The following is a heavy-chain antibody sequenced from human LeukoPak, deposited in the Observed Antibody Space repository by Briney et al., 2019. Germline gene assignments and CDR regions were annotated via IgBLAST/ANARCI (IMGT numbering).Heavy chain of an antibody. CDR1: GFTFSSYG. Sequence: PGESLRLSCAASGFTFSSYGMHWVRQAPGKGLEWVAVIWYDGSNKYYADSVKGRFTISRDNSKNTLYLQMNSLRAEDTAVYYCARDAGPHYDSSAYGMDVWGQGTTVTVSS. V-gene: IGHV3-33*01. CDR2: IWYDGSNK. D-gene: IGHD3-22*01. J-gene: IGHJ6*02. CDR3: ARDAGPHYDSSAYGMDV.